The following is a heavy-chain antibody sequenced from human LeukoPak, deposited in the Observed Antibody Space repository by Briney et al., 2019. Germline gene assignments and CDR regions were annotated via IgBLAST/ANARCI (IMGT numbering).Heavy chain of an antibody. V-gene: IGHV3-30-3*01. Sequence: GGSLRLSCAASGFTFSSYAMHWVRQAPGKGLEWVAVISYDGSNKYYADSVKGRFTISRDNAKNSLYLQMNSLRAEDTAVYYCASYSYGPYYYYMDVWGKGTTVTVSS. CDR3: ASYSYGPYYYYMDV. D-gene: IGHD5-18*01. J-gene: IGHJ6*03. CDR2: ISYDGSNK. CDR1: GFTFSSYA.